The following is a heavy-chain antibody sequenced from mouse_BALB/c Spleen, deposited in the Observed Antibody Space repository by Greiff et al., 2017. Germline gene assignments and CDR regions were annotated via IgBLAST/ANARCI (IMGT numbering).Heavy chain of an antibody. CDR3: ARGFYYDYDEGGCIDY. V-gene: IGHV1-54*01. CDR1: GYAFTNYL. Sequence: VQLQESGAELVRPGTSVKVSCKASGYAFTNYLIEWVKQRPGQGLEWIGVINPGSGGTNYNEKFKGKATLTADKSSSTAYMQLSSLTSDDSAVYFFARGFYYDYDEGGCIDYWGQGTTLTVSS. D-gene: IGHD2-4*01. CDR2: INPGSGGT. J-gene: IGHJ2*01.